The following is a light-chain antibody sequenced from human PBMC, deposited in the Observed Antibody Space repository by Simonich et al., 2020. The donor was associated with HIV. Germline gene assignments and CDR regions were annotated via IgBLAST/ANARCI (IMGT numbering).Light chain of an antibody. CDR3: QQYSSSVWT. CDR2: DAS. J-gene: IGKJ1*01. CDR1: QDISSY. Sequence: AIQLTQSPSFLSASVGDRVTITCRASQDISSYLAWYQQKPGKAPKLLIYDASSLESGVPARFSGSGSGTDFTLTISSLQPEDFAVYYCQQYSSSVWTFGQGTKVEIK. V-gene: IGKV1-13*02.